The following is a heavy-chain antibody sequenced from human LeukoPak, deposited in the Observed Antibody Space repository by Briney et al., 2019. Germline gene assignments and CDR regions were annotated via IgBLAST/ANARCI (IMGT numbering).Heavy chain of an antibody. V-gene: IGHV4-59*01. CDR3: ARGVVPAAYYYYYYMDV. CDR1: GGSISSYY. Sequence: SETLSLTCTVSGGSISSYYWSWIRQPPGKGLEWIGYIYYSGSTNYNPSLKSRVTISVDTSKNQFSLKLSSVTAADTAVYYCARGVVPAAYYYYYYMDVWDKGTTVTISS. J-gene: IGHJ6*03. CDR2: IYYSGST. D-gene: IGHD2-2*01.